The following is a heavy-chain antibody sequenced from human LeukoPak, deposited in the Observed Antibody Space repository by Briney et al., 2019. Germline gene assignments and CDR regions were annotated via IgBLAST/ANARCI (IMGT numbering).Heavy chain of an antibody. V-gene: IGHV4-59*01. CDR2: IYYSGST. CDR3: ARSRLVRPGDWFDP. J-gene: IGHJ5*02. CDR1: SGSISTYY. Sequence: SETLSLTCTVSSGSISTYYWSWIRQPPGKGLGWIGYIYYSGSTNYNPSLKSRVTISVDTSKNQFSLKLSSVTAADTAVYYCARSRLVRPGDWFDPWGQGTLVTVSS. D-gene: IGHD3-9*01.